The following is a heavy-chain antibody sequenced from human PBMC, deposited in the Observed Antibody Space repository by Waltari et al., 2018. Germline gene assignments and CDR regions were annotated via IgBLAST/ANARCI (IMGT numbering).Heavy chain of an antibody. J-gene: IGHJ6*02. Sequence: EVQLVASGGDLVHPGGSMRLPCAGSGFPFSDLYIDWVRQAPGKGLEWLGLTRNKENSYSTVYAASVKGRFTISRDDSKNLAYLQMNSLRIEDTAIYYCVRSYTASPMDVWGQGTTVTVSS. CDR2: TRNKENSYST. CDR3: VRSYTASPMDV. V-gene: IGHV3-72*01. CDR1: GFPFSDLY. D-gene: IGHD2-2*02.